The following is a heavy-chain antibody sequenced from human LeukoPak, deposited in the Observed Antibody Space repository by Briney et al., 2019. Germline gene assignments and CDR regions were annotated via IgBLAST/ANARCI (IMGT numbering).Heavy chain of an antibody. CDR3: ARDMLTTGDYYYGMDV. CDR1: GFTFSSYA. J-gene: IGHJ6*02. D-gene: IGHD4-11*01. CDR2: ISYDGSNK. V-gene: IGHV3-30-3*01. Sequence: KPGRSLRLSCAASGFTFSSYAMHWVRQAPGKGLEWVAVISYDGSNKYYADSVKGRFTISRDNSKNTLYLQMNSLRAEDTAVYYCARDMLTTGDYYYGMDVWGQGTTVTVSS.